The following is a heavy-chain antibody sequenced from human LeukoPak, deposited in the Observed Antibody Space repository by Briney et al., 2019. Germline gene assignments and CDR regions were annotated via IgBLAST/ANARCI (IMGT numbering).Heavy chain of an antibody. CDR2: IIPILGIA. CDR1: GGTFSSYA. D-gene: IGHD3-22*01. V-gene: IGHV1-69*04. Sequence: SVKVSCKASGGTFSSYAISWVRQAPGQGLEWMGRIIPILGIANYAQKFQGRVTITADKSTSTAYMELSSLRSEDTAVYYCARVVVPSYYYDSSGYNYFDYWGQGTLVTVSS. J-gene: IGHJ4*02. CDR3: ARVVVPSYYYDSSGYNYFDY.